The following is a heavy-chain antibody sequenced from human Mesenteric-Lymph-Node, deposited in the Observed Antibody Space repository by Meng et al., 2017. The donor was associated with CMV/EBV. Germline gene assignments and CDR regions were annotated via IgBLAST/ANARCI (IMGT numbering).Heavy chain of an antibody. V-gene: IGHV1-3*02. CDR1: GYTFTSYA. CDR2: SNAGNGNT. D-gene: IGHD3-9*01. CDR3: ARGADDILTGYYNFGGMDV. J-gene: IGHJ6*02. Sequence: ASVKVSCKASGYTFTSYAMHWVRQAPGQRLEWMGWSNAGNGNTKYSQEFQGRVTITRDTSASTAYMELSSLRSEDMAVYYCARGADDILTGYYNFGGMDVWGQGTTVTVSS.